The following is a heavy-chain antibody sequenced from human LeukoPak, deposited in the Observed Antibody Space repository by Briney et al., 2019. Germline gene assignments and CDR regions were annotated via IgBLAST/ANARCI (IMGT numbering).Heavy chain of an antibody. CDR1: GFTFSSYA. V-gene: IGHV3-23*01. Sequence: GGSLRLSCAASGFTFSSYAMSWVRQAPGKGLEWVSAISGSGGSTYYADSVKGRFTISRDNSKNTLYLQMNSLRAEDTALYYCASTLGYCSNSNCYPYYYGMDVWGQGTTVTVSS. J-gene: IGHJ6*02. D-gene: IGHD2-2*01. CDR2: ISGSGGST. CDR3: ASTLGYCSNSNCYPYYYGMDV.